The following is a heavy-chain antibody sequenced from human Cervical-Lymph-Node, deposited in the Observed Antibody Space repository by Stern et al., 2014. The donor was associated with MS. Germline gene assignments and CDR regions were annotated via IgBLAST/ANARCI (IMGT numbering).Heavy chain of an antibody. J-gene: IGHJ4*02. Sequence: VQLVESGPELKQPGASVKVSCKVSVYPLTALSLHWGRHTPGKGLAYIGGFDSEYGEAQYAQRFQGRLTLTEDTSTDTTYMSLSGLTSEDTAVYYCATDSQRRYSADDRGFDYWGQGTLVTVSS. CDR2: FDSEYGEA. CDR3: ATDSQRRYSADDRGFDY. D-gene: IGHD5-12*01. CDR1: VYPLTALS. V-gene: IGHV1-24*01.